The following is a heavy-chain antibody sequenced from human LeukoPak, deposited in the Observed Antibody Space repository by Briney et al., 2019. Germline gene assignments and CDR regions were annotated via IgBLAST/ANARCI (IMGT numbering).Heavy chain of an antibody. V-gene: IGHV4-38-2*02. CDR3: ARGKYSSGWYRDDY. Sequence: SETLSLTCTVSGYSISSGYYWGWIRQPPGKGLEWIGSIYHSGSTYYNPSLKSRVTISVDTSKNQFSLKLSSVTAADTAVYYCARGKYSSGWYRDDYWGQGTLVTVSS. CDR1: GYSISSGYY. J-gene: IGHJ4*02. D-gene: IGHD6-19*01. CDR2: IYHSGST.